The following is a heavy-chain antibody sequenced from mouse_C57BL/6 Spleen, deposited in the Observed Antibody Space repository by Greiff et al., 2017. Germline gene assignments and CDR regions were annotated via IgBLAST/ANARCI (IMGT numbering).Heavy chain of an antibody. V-gene: IGHV1-80*01. Sequence: QVQLQQSGAELVKPGASVKISCKASGYAFSSYCMNWVKQRPGKGLEWIGQIYPGYGDTNYKGKFKGKATLTSDKSSSTAYMQLSSLTSEDSAVYCCARREGRPETCADWGQGTLVTVSA. D-gene: IGHD3-2*01. CDR1: GYAFSSYC. J-gene: IGHJ3*01. CDR2: IYPGYGDT. CDR3: ARREGRPETCAD.